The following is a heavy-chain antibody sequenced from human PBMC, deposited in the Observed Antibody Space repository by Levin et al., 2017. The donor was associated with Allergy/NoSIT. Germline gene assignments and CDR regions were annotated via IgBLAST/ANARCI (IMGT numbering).Heavy chain of an antibody. CDR1: GFAFSSYA. Sequence: GGSLRLSCAASGFAFSSYAMNWVRQAPGKGLEWVSGISGSGGGTYYADSVQGRFTISRDNSKNTLYLQMNSLRAEDTAVYFCAKGCSYSDNRDYYEIAKTFDCWGKGTLITVSS. D-gene: IGHD3-22*01. J-gene: IGHJ4*02. V-gene: IGHV3-23*01. CDR2: ISGSGGGT. CDR3: AKGCSYSDNRDYYEIAKTFDC.